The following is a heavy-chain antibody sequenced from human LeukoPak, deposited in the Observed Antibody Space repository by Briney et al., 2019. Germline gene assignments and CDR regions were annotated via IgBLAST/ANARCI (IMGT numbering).Heavy chain of an antibody. CDR3: AGWVGATSRGLRY. J-gene: IGHJ4*02. CDR2: MKQDGSNI. D-gene: IGHD1-26*01. Sequence: GGSLRLSCAASGFAFSFYSMDWVRQAPGKGLEWVANMKQDGSNIYYVDSVKGRFTISRDNAKNSVYLQMNSLRADDTAVYYCAGWVGATSRGLRYWGQGTLVTVSS. V-gene: IGHV3-7*02. CDR1: GFAFSFYS.